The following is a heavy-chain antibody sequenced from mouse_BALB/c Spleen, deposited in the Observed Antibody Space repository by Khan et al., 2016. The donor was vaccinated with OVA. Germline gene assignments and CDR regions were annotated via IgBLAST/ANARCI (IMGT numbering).Heavy chain of an antibody. D-gene: IGHD1-1*01. J-gene: IGHJ2*01. CDR3: ARGNYYGYYFDY. CDR1: GYSITSGYA. CDR2: ISYSGFT. Sequence: EVKLLESGPGLVKPSQSLSLTCTVTGYSITSGYAWNWIRQFPGNKLEWMGYISYSGFTSYTPSLKSRISITRDTSKNQFFLHLNSVTTEDTATYYCARGNYYGYYFDYWGQGTTLTVSS. V-gene: IGHV3-2*02.